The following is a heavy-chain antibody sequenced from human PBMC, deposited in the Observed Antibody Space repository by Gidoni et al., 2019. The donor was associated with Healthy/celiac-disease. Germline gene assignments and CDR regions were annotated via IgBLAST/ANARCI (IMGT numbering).Heavy chain of an antibody. V-gene: IGHV3-23*01. J-gene: IGHJ4*02. CDR1: GFTFSSYA. D-gene: IGHD4-17*01. CDR2: ISGSGGRT. CDR3: AKVYYGDSGPLDY. Sequence: EVQLLESGGGLVQPGWSLGLSCAASGFTFSSYAMSWVRQAPGKGLEWVSAISGSGGRTYYADSVKGRFTISRDNSKNTLYLQMNSLRAEDTAVYYCAKVYYGDSGPLDYWGQGTLVTVSS.